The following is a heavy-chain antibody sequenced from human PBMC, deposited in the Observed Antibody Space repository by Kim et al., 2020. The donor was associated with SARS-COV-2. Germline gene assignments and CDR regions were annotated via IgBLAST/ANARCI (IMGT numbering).Heavy chain of an antibody. CDR1: GFTFDDYA. V-gene: IGHV3-9*01. D-gene: IGHD6-13*01. J-gene: IGHJ6*01. CDR3: AKDIGLYSSSWYYDYYG. CDR2: ISWNSGSI. Sequence: GGSLRLSCAASGFTFDDYAMHWVRQAPGKGLEWVSGISWNSGSIGYADSVKGRFTISRDNAKNSLYLQMNSLRAEDTALYYCAKDIGLYSSSWYYDYYG.